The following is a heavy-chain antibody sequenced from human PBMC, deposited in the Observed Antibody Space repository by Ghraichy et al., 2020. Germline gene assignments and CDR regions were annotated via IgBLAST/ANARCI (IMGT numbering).Heavy chain of an antibody. CDR1: GFSFTDYW. Sequence: LSLTCAASGFSFTDYWMHWVRQTPGRGLEWVSHLNIDGTTVNYADSVKGRFTISRDNAKNTMYLQMISLTVEDTAVYYCVRSYKDGLRHFDYWGQGTLVTVSS. V-gene: IGHV3-74*01. CDR2: LNIDGTTV. D-gene: IGHD1-14*01. J-gene: IGHJ4*02. CDR3: VRSYKDGLRHFDY.